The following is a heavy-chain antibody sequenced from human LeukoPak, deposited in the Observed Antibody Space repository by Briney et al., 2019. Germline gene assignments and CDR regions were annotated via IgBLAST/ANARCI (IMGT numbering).Heavy chain of an antibody. V-gene: IGHV4-4*07. D-gene: IGHD2-2*01. J-gene: IGHJ4*02. CDR2: IYTSGST. CDR1: GGSISSYY. CDR3: ARVFRYCSSTSCRSFDY. Sequence: SGTLSLTCTVSGGSISSYYWSWIRQPAGKGLEWIGRIYTSGSTNYNPSLKSRVTMSVDTSKNQFSLKLSSVTAADTAVYYCARVFRYCSSTSCRSFDYWGQGTLVTVSS.